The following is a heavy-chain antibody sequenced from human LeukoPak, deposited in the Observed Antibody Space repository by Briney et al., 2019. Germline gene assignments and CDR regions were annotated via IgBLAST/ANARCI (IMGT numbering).Heavy chain of an antibody. J-gene: IGHJ6*04. D-gene: IGHD3-10*02. CDR3: AELGITMIGGV. CDR1: GFTFDDYG. V-gene: IGHV3-20*04. Sequence: GGSLRLSCAASGFTFDDYGMSWVRQAPGKGLEWVSGINWKGGSTGYADSVKGRFTISRDNAKNSLYLQMNSLRAEDTALYYCAELGITMIGGVWGKGTTVTISS. CDR2: INWKGGST.